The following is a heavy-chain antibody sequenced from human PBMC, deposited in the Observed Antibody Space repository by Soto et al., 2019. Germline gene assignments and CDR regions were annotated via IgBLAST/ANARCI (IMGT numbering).Heavy chain of an antibody. CDR1: GYDFTTYG. J-gene: IGHJ4*02. V-gene: IGHV1-18*01. CDR2: ISAHNGNR. D-gene: IGHD1-1*01. CDR3: ARGRYGDY. Sequence: QVHLVQSGAEVKKPGASVKVSCKGSGYDFTTYGITWVRQAPGQGLEWMAWISAHNGNRDYAQKLQGRVTVTRDTSTSTAYMELRSLSSDDTAMYYCARGRYGDYWGQGALVTVSS.